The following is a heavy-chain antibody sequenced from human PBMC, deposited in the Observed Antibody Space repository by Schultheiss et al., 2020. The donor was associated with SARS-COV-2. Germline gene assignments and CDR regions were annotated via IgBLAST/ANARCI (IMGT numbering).Heavy chain of an antibody. J-gene: IGHJ4*02. CDR2: SNAGNGNT. CDR1: GYTFTSYA. Sequence: ASVKVSCKASGYTFTSYAMHWVRQAPGQRLEWMGWSNAGNGNTKYSQEFQGRVTITADKSTNTAYMELSSLRSEDTAVYYCARAIEGGSSDYWGQGTLVTVSS. D-gene: IGHD3-16*01. CDR3: ARAIEGGSSDY. V-gene: IGHV1-3*02.